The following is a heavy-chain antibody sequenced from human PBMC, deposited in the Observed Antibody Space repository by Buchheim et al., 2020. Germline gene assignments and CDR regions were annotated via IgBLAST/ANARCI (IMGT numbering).Heavy chain of an antibody. Sequence: QVQLVQSGTEVKQPGSSVKVSCKVSGCTFSSNIITWVRQAPGQGFEWMGGLIPMFGTPNYAQNFRGRVTISADKTTNTAYLELNSLRSEDTAVYFCAYGGNSHYYFDYWGQGTL. CDR3: AYGGNSHYYFDY. CDR1: GCTFSSNI. V-gene: IGHV1-69*06. J-gene: IGHJ4*02. D-gene: IGHD4-23*01. CDR2: LIPMFGTP.